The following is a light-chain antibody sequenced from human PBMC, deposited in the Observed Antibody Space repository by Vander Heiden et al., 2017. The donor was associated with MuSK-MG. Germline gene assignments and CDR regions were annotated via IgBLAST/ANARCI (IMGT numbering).Light chain of an antibody. CDR2: DAS. Sequence: DIQMTQSPSSLSASVGDRVTITCQASQDISSSLNWYQQKPGKAPKLLIYDASNLETGVPSRFSGSGSGTDFTFTISSLQPEHIATYYCQQDHILPWTFGQRAKVEVK. CDR1: QDISSS. CDR3: QQDHILPWT. V-gene: IGKV1-33*01. J-gene: IGKJ1*01.